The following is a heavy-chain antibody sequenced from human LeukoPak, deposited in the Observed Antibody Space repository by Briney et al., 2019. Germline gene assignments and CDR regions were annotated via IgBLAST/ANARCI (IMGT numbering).Heavy chain of an antibody. CDR2: INPGGSST. V-gene: IGHV3-74*01. CDR1: GFTFSNYW. J-gene: IGHJ4*02. Sequence: GGSLRLSCAASGFTFSNYWMHWVRQVPGKGLVWVSRINPGGSSTTYADSVKGRFTISRGNAKNTLYLQMNSLRAQDTAVYYCARSNQADDYWGQGTLVTVSS. D-gene: IGHD2/OR15-2a*01. CDR3: ARSNQADDY.